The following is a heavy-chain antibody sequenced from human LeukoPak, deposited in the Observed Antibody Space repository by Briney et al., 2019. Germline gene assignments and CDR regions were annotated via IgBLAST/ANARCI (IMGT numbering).Heavy chain of an antibody. V-gene: IGHV3-11*04. J-gene: IGHJ4*02. D-gene: IGHD2-15*01. CDR1: GSTFSDYY. CDR3: ARSSYGGPNYYDY. Sequence: EGSLRLSCAASGSTFSDYYMSWIRQAPGKGLEWVSYISSSGSTIYYADSVKGRFTISRDNAKNSLYLQMNSLRAEDTAVYYCARSSYGGPNYYDYWGQGTLVTVSS. CDR2: ISSSGSTI.